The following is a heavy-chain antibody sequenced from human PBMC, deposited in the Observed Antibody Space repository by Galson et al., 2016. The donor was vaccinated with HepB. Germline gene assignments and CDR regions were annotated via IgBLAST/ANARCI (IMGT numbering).Heavy chain of an antibody. D-gene: IGHD3-9*01. V-gene: IGHV3-7*01. CDR3: AKKAHILTGPDAFDI. Sequence: SLRLSCAASGFTFSRFWMNWVRQAPGKGLEWVASIKEDGSKAFYADSVKGRFTISRDNSKNTLYLQMSSLRAEETAVYYRAKKAHILTGPDAFDIWGQGTMVTVSS. CDR2: IKEDGSKA. CDR1: GFTFSRFW. J-gene: IGHJ3*02.